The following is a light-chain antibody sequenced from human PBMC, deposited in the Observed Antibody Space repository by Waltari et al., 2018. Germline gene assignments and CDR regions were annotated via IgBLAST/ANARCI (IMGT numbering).Light chain of an antibody. CDR2: AAS. CDR3: QQYYSTPPYT. Sequence: DIQMTQSPSSLSASVGDRVTITCRASQGISNSLAWYQQQPGKGPKLLLYAASRLESGVPSRFSGSGSGTDYTLTISRLQPEDFATYYCQQYYSTPPYTFGQGTKLEIK. CDR1: QGISNS. J-gene: IGKJ2*01. V-gene: IGKV1-NL1*01.